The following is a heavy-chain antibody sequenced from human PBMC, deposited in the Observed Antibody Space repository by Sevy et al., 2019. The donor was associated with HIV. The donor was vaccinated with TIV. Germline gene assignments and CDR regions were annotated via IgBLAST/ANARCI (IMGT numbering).Heavy chain of an antibody. J-gene: IGHJ4*02. V-gene: IGHV3-30-3*01. CDR3: ARAYSSWFGTVHY. CDR1: GFIFITYS. Sequence: GGSLRLSCAASGFIFITYSMHWVRQAPGKGLEWVAAISYDGNNKYYADSVKGRFTISRDNPKNTLFLQVNSLRPEDTAVYYCARAYSSWFGTVHYWGQGTLVTVSS. D-gene: IGHD6-13*01. CDR2: ISYDGNNK.